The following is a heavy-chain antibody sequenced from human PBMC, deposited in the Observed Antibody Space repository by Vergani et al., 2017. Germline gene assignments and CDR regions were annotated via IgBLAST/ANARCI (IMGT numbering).Heavy chain of an antibody. V-gene: IGHV1-69*01. CDR2: IIPIFGTA. Sequence: QVQLVQSGAEVKKPGSSVKVSCKASGGTFSSYAISWVRQAPGQGLEWMGGIIPIFGTANYAQKFQGSVTITADESTSTAYMELSSLRSEDTAVYYCARSSSGGQLGHNYYYYYYMDVWGKGTTVTVSS. CDR1: GGTFSSYA. CDR3: ARSSSGGQLGHNYYYYYYMDV. J-gene: IGHJ6*03. D-gene: IGHD6-6*01.